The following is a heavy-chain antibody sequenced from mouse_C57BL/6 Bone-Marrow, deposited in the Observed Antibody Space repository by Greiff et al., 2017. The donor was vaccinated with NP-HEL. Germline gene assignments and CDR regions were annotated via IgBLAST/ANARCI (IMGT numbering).Heavy chain of an antibody. J-gene: IGHJ2*01. CDR2: IFPGSGST. V-gene: IGHV1-75*01. D-gene: IGHD4-1*01. CDR1: GYTFTDYY. CDR3: ALANWDGGYYFDY. Sequence: VQLQQSGPELVKPGASVKISCKASGYTFTDYYINWVKQRPGQGLEWIGWIFPGSGSTYYTEKFKGKATLTVDKSSSTAYMLLSSLTSEDSAVYFGALANWDGGYYFDYWGQGTTLTVSS.